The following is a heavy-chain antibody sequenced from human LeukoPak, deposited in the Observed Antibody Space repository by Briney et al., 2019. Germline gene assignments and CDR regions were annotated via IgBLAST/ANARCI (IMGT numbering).Heavy chain of an antibody. D-gene: IGHD2-15*01. CDR2: ISSSSSYI. V-gene: IGHV3-21*01. J-gene: IGHJ4*02. Sequence: PGGSLRLSCAASGFTFSSYSMNWVRQAPGKGLEWVSSISSSSSYIYYADSVKSRFTISRDNAKNSLFLQMNSLIAEDTAVYYCARGSWEDIVVVVAATRYWGQGTLVTVSS. CDR3: ARGSWEDIVVVVAATRY. CDR1: GFTFSSYS.